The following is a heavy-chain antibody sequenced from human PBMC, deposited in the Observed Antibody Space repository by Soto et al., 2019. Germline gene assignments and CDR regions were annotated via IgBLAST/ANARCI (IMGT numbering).Heavy chain of an antibody. J-gene: IGHJ6*02. CDR3: AKSKRYGENGGGYYYYYGMDV. Sequence: EVQLLESGGGLVQPGGSLRLSCAASGFTFSSYAMSWVRQAPGKGLEWVSAISGSGGSTYYADSVKGRFTISRDNSKNRLYLQRNSLRAEDTAVYYCAKSKRYGENGGGYYYYYGMDVWGQGTTVTVSS. V-gene: IGHV3-23*01. D-gene: IGHD4-17*01. CDR1: GFTFSSYA. CDR2: ISGSGGST.